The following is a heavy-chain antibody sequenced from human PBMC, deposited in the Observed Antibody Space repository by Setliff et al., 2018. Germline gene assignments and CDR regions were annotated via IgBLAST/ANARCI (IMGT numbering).Heavy chain of an antibody. CDR1: GGTLTAFTTYS. V-gene: IGHV1-69*16. CDR2: IIPITGTT. CDR3: ARGSIVGPTRGDFDF. Sequence: SVKVSCKASGGTLTAFTTYSLIWVRQAPGQGLEWMGGIIPITGTTNYAQRFQGRITISTDESSSTVYMEMSRLKSEDTAVYYCARGSIVGPTRGDFDFWGLGTLVTSPQ. J-gene: IGHJ4*02. D-gene: IGHD1-26*01.